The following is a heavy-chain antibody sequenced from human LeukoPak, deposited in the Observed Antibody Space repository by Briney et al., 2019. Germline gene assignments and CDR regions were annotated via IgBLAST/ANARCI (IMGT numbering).Heavy chain of an antibody. V-gene: IGHV3-74*01. D-gene: IGHD3-22*01. J-gene: IGHJ1*01. CDR2: IKSDGST. CDR1: GFTFSSDW. CDR3: ARAPSEIGGYYPEYFRH. Sequence: GGSLRLSCAASGFTFSSDWMHWVRQAPGKGLVWVSRIKSDGSTNYADSVKGRFTISRDNANNTLSLQMNSLRPEDTGVYYCARAPSEIGGYYPEYFRHWGQGPLVTVSS.